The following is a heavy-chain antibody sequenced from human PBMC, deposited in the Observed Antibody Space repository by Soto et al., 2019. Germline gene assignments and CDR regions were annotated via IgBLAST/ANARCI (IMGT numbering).Heavy chain of an antibody. CDR3: ARRSSGWYFDY. J-gene: IGHJ4*02. V-gene: IGHV3-23*01. CDR2: ISGSGGST. D-gene: IGHD6-19*01. CDR1: GFTFSSYA. Sequence: EVQLLESGGGLVQPGGSLRLSCAASGFTFSSYAMSWVRQAPGKGRVWVSAISGSGGSTYYADSVKGRFTIYRDTSKNTLYLQMNSLRAEDTAVYYCARRSSGWYFDYWGQGTLVTVSS.